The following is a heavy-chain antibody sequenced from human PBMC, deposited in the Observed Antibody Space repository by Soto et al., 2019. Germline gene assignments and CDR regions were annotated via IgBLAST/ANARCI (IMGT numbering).Heavy chain of an antibody. D-gene: IGHD4-17*01. V-gene: IGHV4-39*01. CDR3: ARQFSVSGDYGRYFDF. Sequence: PSETLSLTCTVSGGSISSSDYYWSWIRQPPGKRLERIGNIYYSGSTYYNTSLQSRVTISVVTSNKQFSLKLTSDTAADKAVYYCARQFSVSGDYGRYFDFWGQGTLVTVSS. CDR1: GGSISSSDYY. CDR2: IYYSGST. J-gene: IGHJ4*02.